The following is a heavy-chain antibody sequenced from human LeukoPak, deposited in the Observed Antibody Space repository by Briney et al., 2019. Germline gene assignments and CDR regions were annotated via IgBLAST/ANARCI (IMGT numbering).Heavy chain of an antibody. CDR1: GFTFSTYS. Sequence: GVSLRLSCAASGFTFSTYSLNWVRQAPGKGLEWVSSISTSSRYIYYADSVKGRFTISRDNAKNSLYLQVNSLRDEDTAVYYCARSVVVRGVIPFYFDYWGQGTLVTVFS. D-gene: IGHD3-10*01. V-gene: IGHV3-21*01. CDR2: ISTSSRYI. CDR3: ARSVVVRGVIPFYFDY. J-gene: IGHJ4*02.